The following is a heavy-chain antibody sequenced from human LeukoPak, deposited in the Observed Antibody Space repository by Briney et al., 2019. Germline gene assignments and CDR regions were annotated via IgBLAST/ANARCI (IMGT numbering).Heavy chain of an antibody. V-gene: IGHV3-23*01. D-gene: IGHD6-13*01. J-gene: IGHJ5*01. CDR3: ARAYSSSWYDF. CDR2: ISSSGSGGST. CDR1: GFTVSSNY. Sequence: PGGSLRLSCAASGFTVSSNYMSWVRQAPGKGLEWVSGISSSGSGGSTYYADSVKGRFTISRDNSKNTLYLQINSVRAEDTAVYYCARAYSSSWYDFWGQGTLVTVSS.